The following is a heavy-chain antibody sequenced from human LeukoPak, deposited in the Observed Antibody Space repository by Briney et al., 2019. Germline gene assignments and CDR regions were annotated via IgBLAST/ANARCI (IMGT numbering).Heavy chain of an antibody. CDR3: ARGRVRGVGWFDP. V-gene: IGHV4-34*01. CDR1: GGSFSGYY. Sequence: PSETLSLTCAVYGGSFSGYYWSWIRQPPGKGLEWIGEINHSGSTNYNPSLKSRVTISVDTSKNQFSLKLSSVTAADTAVYYRARGRVRGVGWFDPWGQGTLVTVSS. D-gene: IGHD3-10*01. J-gene: IGHJ5*02. CDR2: INHSGST.